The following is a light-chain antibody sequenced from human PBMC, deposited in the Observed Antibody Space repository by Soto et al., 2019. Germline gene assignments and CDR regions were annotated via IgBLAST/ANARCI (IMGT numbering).Light chain of an antibody. Sequence: SVLAQPPSASGSPGQSVTISCTGTKSDIGVYDFVSWYQHHPGKAPRLIIYEVVQRPSGVPDRFSGSKSGNTASLTVSGLQAADEADYYCFSFTSTNTHVFGSGTKVTVL. J-gene: IGLJ1*01. CDR3: FSFTSTNTHV. CDR2: EVV. CDR1: KSDIGVYDF. V-gene: IGLV2-8*01.